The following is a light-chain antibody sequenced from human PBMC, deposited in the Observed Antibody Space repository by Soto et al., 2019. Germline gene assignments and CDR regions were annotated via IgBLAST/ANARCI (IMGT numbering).Light chain of an antibody. CDR2: KDN. CDR1: ALPKQY. Sequence: SYELAQPPSVSVSPGQTARITCSGDALPKQYAYWYQQKPGQAPVVVIYKDNERPSGIPERFSGSTSGTTVALTISGVQAEDEAEYFCQSSDRSGRYPYVFGTGTKVTVL. V-gene: IGLV3-25*02. CDR3: QSSDRSGRYPYV. J-gene: IGLJ1*01.